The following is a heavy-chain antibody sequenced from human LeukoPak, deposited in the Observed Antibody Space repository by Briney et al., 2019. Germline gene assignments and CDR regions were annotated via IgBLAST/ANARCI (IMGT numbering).Heavy chain of an antibody. CDR3: ARGTGTVGAFDI. D-gene: IGHD1-26*01. V-gene: IGHV4-31*03. Sequence: SETLSLICTVSGGSISSSSYSWTWIRQHPGKGLGWIGYIYYSVTTYYNPSLKSRIAISVDASKNQFSLNLRSVTAADTAVYYCARGTGTVGAFDIWGQGTLVTVSS. CDR2: IYYSVTT. J-gene: IGHJ3*02. CDR1: GGSISSSSYS.